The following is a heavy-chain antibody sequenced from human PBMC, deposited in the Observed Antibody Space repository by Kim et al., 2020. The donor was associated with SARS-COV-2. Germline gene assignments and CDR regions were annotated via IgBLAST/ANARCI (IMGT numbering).Heavy chain of an antibody. V-gene: IGHV4-59*09. CDR3: VRGGAAAGYWFDP. Sequence: YHPALKSRGTISVDTSKNQFSLKRSSVTAADTAVYYCVRGGAAAGYWFDPWGQGTLVTVSS. D-gene: IGHD6-13*01. J-gene: IGHJ5*02.